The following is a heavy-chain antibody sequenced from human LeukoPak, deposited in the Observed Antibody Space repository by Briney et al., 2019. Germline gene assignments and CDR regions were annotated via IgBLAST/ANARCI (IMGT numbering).Heavy chain of an antibody. J-gene: IGHJ6*02. CDR1: GGSISSGGYY. D-gene: IGHD3-16*02. V-gene: IGHV4-30-2*01. Sequence: PSETLSLTCTVSGGSISSGGYYWSWIRQPPGKGLEWIGYIYHSGSTYYNPSLKSRVTISVDRSKNQFSLKLSSVTAADTAVYYCARGKYDYVWGSYRNFRGMDVWGQGTTVTVSS. CDR3: ARGKYDYVWGSYRNFRGMDV. CDR2: IYHSGST.